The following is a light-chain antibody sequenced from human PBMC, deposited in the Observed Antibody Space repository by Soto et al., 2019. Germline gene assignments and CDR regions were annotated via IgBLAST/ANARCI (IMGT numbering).Light chain of an antibody. Sequence: QSALTQPASVSGSPGQSITISCTGTSSDVGSYEFVSWYQQHPGKVPKLMIYEASKRPSGVSDRFSGSKSGNTASLTISGLQAEDEADYYCSSYTITSTLVIFGGGTKLTVL. V-gene: IGLV2-14*02. CDR1: SSDVGSYEF. J-gene: IGLJ2*01. CDR2: EAS. CDR3: SSYTITSTLVI.